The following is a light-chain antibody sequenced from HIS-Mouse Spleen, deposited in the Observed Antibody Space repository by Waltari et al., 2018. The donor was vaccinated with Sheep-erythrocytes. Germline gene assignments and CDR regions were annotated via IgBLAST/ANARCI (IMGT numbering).Light chain of an antibody. J-gene: IGLJ1*01. Sequence: QSALTQPRSVSGSPGQSVTISCTGTSSDVGGYNYVSWYQQHPGKAPKLMIYDVSKRPSGVPDRFAGSQSGNTAYLTISGLQAEDEADYYCCSYAGSYNHVFATGTKVTVL. CDR1: SSDVGGYNY. V-gene: IGLV2-11*01. CDR2: DVS. CDR3: CSYAGSYNHV.